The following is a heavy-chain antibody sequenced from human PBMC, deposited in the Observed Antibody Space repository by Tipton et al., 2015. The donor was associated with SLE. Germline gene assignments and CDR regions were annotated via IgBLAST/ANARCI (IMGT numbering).Heavy chain of an antibody. J-gene: IGHJ4*02. V-gene: IGHV4-59*08. CDR3: ARQPIAAAGTSNYFDY. CDR2: ISHSGSA. CDR1: GGSIRGYY. D-gene: IGHD6-13*01. Sequence: TLSLTCTVSGGSIRGYYWSWIRQPPGNGLEWIGCISHSGSAIYNPSLKSRVTISVDTSKNQFSLKLSSVTAADTAVYYCARQPIAAAGTSNYFDYRGQGTLVTDSS.